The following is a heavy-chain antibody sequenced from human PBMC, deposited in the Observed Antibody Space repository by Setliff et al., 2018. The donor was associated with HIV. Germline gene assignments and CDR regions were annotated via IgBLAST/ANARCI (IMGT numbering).Heavy chain of an antibody. CDR1: GGSINIGKTF. D-gene: IGHD3-22*01. V-gene: IGHV4-39*07. J-gene: IGHJ3*02. CDR2: IHRSGTV. CDR3: ARGHYPYDSSGYYYDAFDI. Sequence: PSETLSLTCTVSGGSINIGKTFWGWIRQPPGKGLEWIGSIHRSGTVYFNPSLSTRINISLDRSKNRFSLKLSSVTAADTAVYYCARGHYPYDSSGYYYDAFDIWGQGTMVTVSS.